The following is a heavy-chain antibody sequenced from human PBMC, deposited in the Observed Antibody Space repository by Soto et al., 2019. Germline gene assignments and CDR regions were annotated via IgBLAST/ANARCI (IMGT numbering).Heavy chain of an antibody. Sequence: SETLSLTCTVSGGSISSYYWSWIRQPPGKGLEWIGYIYYSGSTNYNPSLKSRVTISVDTSKNQFSLKLSSVTAADTAVYYCARVTFGDCSSTSCQAYFDYWGQGTLVTVSS. CDR1: GGSISSYY. D-gene: IGHD2-2*01. CDR3: ARVTFGDCSSTSCQAYFDY. V-gene: IGHV4-59*01. CDR2: IYYSGST. J-gene: IGHJ4*02.